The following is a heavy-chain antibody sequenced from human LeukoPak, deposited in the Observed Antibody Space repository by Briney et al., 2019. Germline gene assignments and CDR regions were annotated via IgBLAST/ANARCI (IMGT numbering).Heavy chain of an antibody. V-gene: IGHV1-69*06. CDR1: GYTFTSYY. CDR2: IIPIFGTA. J-gene: IGHJ6*03. Sequence: SVKVSCKASGYTFTSYYMHWVRQAPGQGLEWMGGIIPIFGTANYAQKFQGRVSITADKSTSTAYMELSSLRSEDTAVYYCARSEYYYYMDVWGKGTTVTVSS. CDR3: ARSEYYYYMDV.